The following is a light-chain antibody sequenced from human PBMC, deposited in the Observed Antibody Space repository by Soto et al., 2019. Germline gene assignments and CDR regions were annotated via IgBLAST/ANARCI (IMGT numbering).Light chain of an antibody. J-gene: IGLJ3*02. V-gene: IGLV7-46*01. CDR2: ATT. CDR3: LLSYHGVGEV. CDR1: TGAVTSGHY. Sequence: QTVVTQEPSLTVSPGGTVTLTCGSSTGAVTSGHYPYWFQQRPGQAPRTLIYATTNRHSWTPARFSGSLLGGKAALTLSGAQPEDEADYYCLLSYHGVGEVFGGGTKVTVL.